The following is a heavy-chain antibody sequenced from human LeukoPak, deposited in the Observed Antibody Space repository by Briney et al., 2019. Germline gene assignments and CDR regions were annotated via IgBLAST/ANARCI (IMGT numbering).Heavy chain of an antibody. D-gene: IGHD4-17*01. CDR1: GGSISSADYY. Sequence: SETLSLTCTVSGGSISSADYYWSWVRQPPGKGLEWIGYIYYSGSTYYHPSPKSRVTISVDTSRSHFSLRVSSVTAADTAVYFCARVHSATTNPFFDYWGQGTLVTVSS. CDR2: IYYSGST. CDR3: ARVHSATTNPFFDY. V-gene: IGHV4-30-4*01. J-gene: IGHJ4*02.